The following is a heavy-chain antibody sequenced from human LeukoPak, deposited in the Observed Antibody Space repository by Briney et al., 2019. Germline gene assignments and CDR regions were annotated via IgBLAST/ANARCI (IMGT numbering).Heavy chain of an antibody. CDR2: IYYSGST. CDR1: GGSISSGGYY. Sequence: PSETLSLTCTVSGGSISSGGYYWSWIRQHPGKGLEWIGYIYYSGSTYYNPSLKSRVTISVDTSKNQFSLKLSSVTAADTAVYYCASSSREYSYGYHFDYWGQGTLVTVSS. D-gene: IGHD5-18*01. V-gene: IGHV4-31*03. CDR3: ASSSREYSYGYHFDY. J-gene: IGHJ4*02.